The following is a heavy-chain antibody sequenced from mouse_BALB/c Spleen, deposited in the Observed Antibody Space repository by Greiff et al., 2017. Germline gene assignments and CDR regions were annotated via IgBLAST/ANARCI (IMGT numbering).Heavy chain of an antibody. D-gene: IGHD2-4*01. V-gene: IGHV2-9*02. J-gene: IGHJ4*01. CDR1: GFSLTSYG. CDR2: IWAGGST. Sequence: VQGVESGPGLVAPSQSLSITCTVSGFSLTSYGVHWVRQPPGKGLEWLGVIWAGGSTNYNSALMSRLSISKDNSKSQVFLKMNSLQTDDTAMYYCARDRPPSMITYAMDYWGQGTSVTVSS. CDR3: ARDRPPSMITYAMDY.